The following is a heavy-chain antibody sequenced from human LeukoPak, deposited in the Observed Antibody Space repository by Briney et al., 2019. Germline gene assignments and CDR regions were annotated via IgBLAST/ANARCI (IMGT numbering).Heavy chain of an antibody. Sequence: GGSLRLSCAASGFTSSSYAMSWVRQAPGKGLEWVSGISGSGGSTYYADSVKGRFTISRDISKNTLYLQMNSLRAEDTAVYYCARGAQADGYWGQGTLVTVSS. V-gene: IGHV3-23*01. CDR1: GFTSSSYA. J-gene: IGHJ4*02. CDR3: ARGAQADGY. D-gene: IGHD5-24*01. CDR2: ISGSGGST.